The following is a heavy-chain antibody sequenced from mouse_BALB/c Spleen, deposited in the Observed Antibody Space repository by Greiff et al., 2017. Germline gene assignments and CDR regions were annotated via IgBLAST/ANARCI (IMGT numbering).Heavy chain of an antibody. CDR1: GYTFTDYV. V-gene: IGHV1-77*01. CDR2: IYPGSGST. CDR3: ARGGSLYAMDD. J-gene: IGHJ4*01. Sequence: VQLQQSGPELVKPGASVKMSCKASGYTFTDYVISWVKQRTGQGLEWIGEIYPGSGSTYYNEKFKGKATLTADKSSNTAYMQLSSLTSEDSAVYFCARGGSLYAMDDWGQGTSVTVSS.